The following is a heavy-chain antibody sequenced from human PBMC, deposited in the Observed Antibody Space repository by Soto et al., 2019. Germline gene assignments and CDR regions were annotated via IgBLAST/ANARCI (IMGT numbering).Heavy chain of an antibody. CDR1: GGTSSSYA. Sequence: ASVKVSCKASGGTSSSYAISWVRQAPGQGLEWMGGIIPIFGTANYAQKFQGRVTITADESTSTAYMELSSLRSEDTAVYYCARDSRDTAMVTQVYYYYGMDVWGQGTTVTVSS. CDR3: ARDSRDTAMVTQVYYYYGMDV. J-gene: IGHJ6*02. D-gene: IGHD5-18*01. CDR2: IIPIFGTA. V-gene: IGHV1-69*13.